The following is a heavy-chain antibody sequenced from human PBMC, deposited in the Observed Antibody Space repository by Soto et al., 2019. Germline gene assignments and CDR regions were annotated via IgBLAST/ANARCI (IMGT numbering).Heavy chain of an antibody. CDR3: AKDPSIWFGDCFDY. Sequence: QVQLVESGGGVVQPGRSLRLSCAASGFTFSSYGMHWVRQAPGKGLEWVAVISYDGSNKYYADSVKGRFTISRDNSKNTLYLQMNSLRAEDTAVYYWAKDPSIWFGDCFDYWGQGTLVTVSS. D-gene: IGHD3-10*01. CDR1: GFTFSSYG. J-gene: IGHJ4*02. CDR2: ISYDGSNK. V-gene: IGHV3-30*18.